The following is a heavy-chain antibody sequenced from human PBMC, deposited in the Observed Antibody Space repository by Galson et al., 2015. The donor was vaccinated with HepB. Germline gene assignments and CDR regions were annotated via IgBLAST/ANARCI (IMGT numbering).Heavy chain of an antibody. J-gene: IGHJ4*02. V-gene: IGHV3-30*02. CDR3: AKDLRGYNFAYGSDY. CDR1: GFTFRSYG. Sequence: SLRLSCAASGFTFRSYGMHWVRQAPGKGLDWVAFIRYDGSKKYYADSVKGRFTISRDNSQNTLYLQMTSLRAEDSALYYCAKDLRGYNFAYGSDYWGQGTLVTVSS. CDR2: IRYDGSKK. D-gene: IGHD5-12*01.